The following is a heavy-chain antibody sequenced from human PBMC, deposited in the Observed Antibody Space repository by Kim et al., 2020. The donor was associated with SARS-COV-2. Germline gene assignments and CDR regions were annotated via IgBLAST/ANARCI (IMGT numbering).Heavy chain of an antibody. V-gene: IGHV3-15*01. CDR1: GFTFSNAW. D-gene: IGHD3-10*01. Sequence: GGSLRLSCAASGFTFSNAWMSWVRQAPGKGLEWVGRIKSKTDGGTTDYAAPVKGRFTISRDDSKNTLYLQMNSLKTEDTAVYYCTTDAIWFRELMEGDYYYYYMDVWGKGTTVTVSS. CDR2: IKSKTDGGTT. J-gene: IGHJ6*03. CDR3: TTDAIWFRELMEGDYYYYYMDV.